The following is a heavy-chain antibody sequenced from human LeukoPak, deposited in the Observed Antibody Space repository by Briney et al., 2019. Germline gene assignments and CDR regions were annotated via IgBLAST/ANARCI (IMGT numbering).Heavy chain of an antibody. V-gene: IGHV4-61*02. D-gene: IGHD2-21*01. CDR2: VDTSGST. J-gene: IGHJ3*01. CDR1: DGSISSAYR. CDR3: TSGECTQGSDV. Sequence: SQTLSLTCTVSDGSISSAYRWTWIRQSAGKGLEWIGRVDTSGSTKYNPSLKSRVTISFDTSKNQFSLRLTSVTAADTAVYYCTSGECTQGSDVWGQGTMVTVTS.